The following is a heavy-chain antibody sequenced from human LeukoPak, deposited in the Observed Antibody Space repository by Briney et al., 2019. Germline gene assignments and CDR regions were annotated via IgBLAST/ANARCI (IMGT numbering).Heavy chain of an antibody. V-gene: IGHV3-30-3*01. CDR3: ARGYQTLSGLPSDY. CDR1: GFTFRSYA. D-gene: IGHD2-2*01. Sequence: GKSLRLSCAASGFTFRSYAIHWVRQAPGKGLEWVAVISYDGSNKYYADSVKGRFTISRDNSKNTLYLQMNSLRAEDTAVYYCARGYQTLSGLPSDYWGQGTLVTVSS. J-gene: IGHJ4*02. CDR2: ISYDGSNK.